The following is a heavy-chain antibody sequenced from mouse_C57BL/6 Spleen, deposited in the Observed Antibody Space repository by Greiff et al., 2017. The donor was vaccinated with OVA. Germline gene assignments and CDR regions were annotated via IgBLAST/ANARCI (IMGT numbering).Heavy chain of an antibody. CDR1: GYTFTSYW. V-gene: IGHV1-55*01. CDR3: ARSGYGNYGCAY. Sequence: QVQLQQPGAELVKPGASVKMSCKASGYTFTSYWITWVKQRPGQGLEWIGDIYPGSGSTNYNEKFKSKATLTVDTSSSTAYMQLSSLTSEDSAVYYCARSGYGNYGCAYWGQGTLVTVSA. D-gene: IGHD2-1*01. CDR2: IYPGSGST. J-gene: IGHJ3*01.